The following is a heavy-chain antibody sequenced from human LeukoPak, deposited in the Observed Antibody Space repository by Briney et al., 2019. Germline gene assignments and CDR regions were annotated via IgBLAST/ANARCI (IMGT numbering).Heavy chain of an antibody. J-gene: IGHJ6*03. CDR3: ARAAAGFEYYYMDV. CDR2: IIPILCIA. Sequence: VASVKVSCKASGGTFSSYAISWVRQAPGQGLEWMGRIIPILCIANYAQKFQGRVTITADKSTSTAYMELSSLRSEDTAVYYCARAAAGFEYYYMDVWGKGTTVTVSS. V-gene: IGHV1-69*04. D-gene: IGHD6-19*01. CDR1: GGTFSSYA.